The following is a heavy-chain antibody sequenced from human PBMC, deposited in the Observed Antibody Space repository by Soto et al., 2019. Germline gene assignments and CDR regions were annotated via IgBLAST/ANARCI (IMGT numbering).Heavy chain of an antibody. J-gene: IGHJ4*02. CDR3: ARDGTPPAAYLYFFDY. D-gene: IGHD1-1*01. Sequence: EVQLVESGGGLVKPGGSLRLSCAASGFTFSSYSMNWVRQAPGKGLEWVSSISSSRSYIYYADSVKGRFTISRDNAKNSLYLQMNSLRAEDTAVYYCARDGTPPAAYLYFFDYWGQGTLVTVSS. V-gene: IGHV3-21*01. CDR2: ISSSRSYI. CDR1: GFTFSSYS.